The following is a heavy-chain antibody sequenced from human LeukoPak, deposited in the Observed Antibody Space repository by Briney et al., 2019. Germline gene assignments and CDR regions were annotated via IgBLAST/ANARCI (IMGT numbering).Heavy chain of an antibody. CDR3: ARDPATVRDSGYYYYGMDV. D-gene: IGHD1-14*01. Sequence: SQTLSLTCTVSGGSISSGDYYWSWIRQPPGKGLEWIGYIYYSGSTYYNPSLKSRVTISVDTSKNQFSLKLSSVTAADTAVYYCARDPATVRDSGYYYYGMDVWGQGTTVTVSS. J-gene: IGHJ6*02. V-gene: IGHV4-30-4*01. CDR1: GGSISSGDYY. CDR2: IYYSGST.